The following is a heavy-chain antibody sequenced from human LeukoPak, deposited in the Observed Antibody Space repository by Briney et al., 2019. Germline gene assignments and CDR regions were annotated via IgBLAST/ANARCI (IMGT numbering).Heavy chain of an antibody. Sequence: SETLSLTCTVSGYSISSGYYWGWIRQPPGKGLEWIGSIYHSGSTYYNPSLKSRVTISVDTSKNQFSLKLSSVTAADTAVYYCARLYCSSTSCYDYWGQGTLVTVSS. D-gene: IGHD2-2*01. J-gene: IGHJ4*02. CDR3: ARLYCSSTSCYDY. CDR2: IYHSGST. CDR1: GYSISSGYY. V-gene: IGHV4-38-2*02.